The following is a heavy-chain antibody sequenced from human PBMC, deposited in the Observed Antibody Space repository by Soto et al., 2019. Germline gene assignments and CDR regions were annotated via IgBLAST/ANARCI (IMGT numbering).Heavy chain of an antibody. CDR2: ISGSGVST. D-gene: IGHD4-17*01. J-gene: IGHJ4*02. V-gene: IGHV3-23*01. Sequence: GGSLRLSCAASGFTFSSYAMSWVRQAPGKGLEWVSAISGSGVSTYYADSVKGRYTITRDNSKNTRYLQMNSLRAEDTAVYYCAKDRTTVTTDYWGQGTLVTVSS. CDR3: AKDRTTVTTDY. CDR1: GFTFSSYA.